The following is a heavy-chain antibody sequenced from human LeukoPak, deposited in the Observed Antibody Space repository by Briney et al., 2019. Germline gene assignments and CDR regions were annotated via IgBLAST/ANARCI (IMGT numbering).Heavy chain of an antibody. CDR3: ARPVVPYYFDY. CDR1: GGSISSYY. D-gene: IGHD2-2*01. J-gene: IGHJ4*02. Sequence: KPSETLSLTCTVSGGSISSYYWTWIRQPPGKGLEWIGSMYHSGSTYYNPSLKSRVTISVDTSKNQFSLKLSSVTAADTAVYYCARPVVPYYFDYWGQGTLVTVSS. V-gene: IGHV4-59*08. CDR2: MYHSGST.